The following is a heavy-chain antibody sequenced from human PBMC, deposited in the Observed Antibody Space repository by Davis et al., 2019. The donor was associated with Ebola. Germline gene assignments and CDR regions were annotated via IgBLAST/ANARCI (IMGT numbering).Heavy chain of an antibody. Sequence: GESLKISCAASGFSFSSYWMSWVRQAPGKGLEWVANIKQDGSEKYYVDSVEGRFTISRDNAKNTLYLQMNSLRAEDTAVYYCARGHYGMDVWGPGATVIVSS. J-gene: IGHJ6*02. CDR1: GFSFSSYW. V-gene: IGHV3-7*04. CDR2: IKQDGSEK. CDR3: ARGHYGMDV.